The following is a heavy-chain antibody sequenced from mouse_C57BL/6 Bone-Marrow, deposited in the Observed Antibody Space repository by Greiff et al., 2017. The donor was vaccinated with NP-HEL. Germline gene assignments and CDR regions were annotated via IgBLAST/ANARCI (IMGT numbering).Heavy chain of an antibody. Sequence: QVQLQQPGAELVMPGASVKLSCKASGYTFTSYWMHWVKQRPGQGLEWIGEIDPSDSYTNYNQKFKGKSTLTVDKSSSTAYMQLSSLTSEDSAVYYCARWVTGGGFAYWGQGTLVTVSA. CDR2: IDPSDSYT. V-gene: IGHV1-69*01. J-gene: IGHJ3*01. CDR3: ARWVTGGGFAY. D-gene: IGHD4-1*01. CDR1: GYTFTSYW.